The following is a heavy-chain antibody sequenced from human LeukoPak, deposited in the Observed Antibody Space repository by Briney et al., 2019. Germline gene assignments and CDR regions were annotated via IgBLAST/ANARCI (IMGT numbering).Heavy chain of an antibody. Sequence: GGSLRLSCAASGFSFSSYSMNWVRQAPGKGLEWVSSMSSSSTYIYYADSVKGRFTISRDNAKNSLYLQMNSLRVEDTAVYHCARDGYYYGMDVWGQGTTVTVSS. V-gene: IGHV3-21*01. CDR2: MSSSSTYI. CDR1: GFSFSSYS. CDR3: ARDGYYYGMDV. J-gene: IGHJ6*02.